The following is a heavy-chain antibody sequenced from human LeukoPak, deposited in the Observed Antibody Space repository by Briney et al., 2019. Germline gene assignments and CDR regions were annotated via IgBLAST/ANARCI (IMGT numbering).Heavy chain of an antibody. CDR3: ARARLRLFDY. D-gene: IGHD4-17*01. CDR1: GFTFTSDA. Sequence: PGGSLRLSCVASGFTFTSDAMNWVRHAPGKGLVWVSRINSDGSSTSYADSVKGRFTISRDNAKNTLYLQMNSLRAEDTAVYYCARARLRLFDYWGQGTLVTVSS. CDR2: INSDGSST. V-gene: IGHV3-74*01. J-gene: IGHJ4*02.